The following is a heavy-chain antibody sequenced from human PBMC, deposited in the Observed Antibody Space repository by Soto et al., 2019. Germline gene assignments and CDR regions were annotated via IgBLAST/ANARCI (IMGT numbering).Heavy chain of an antibody. CDR3: ARHRGCSGGSCYRWFDP. V-gene: IGHV4-59*08. Sequence: PSATLSLTCTVSGGSINNYFWSWIRQPPGKGLEWIGYTYYSGSTNYNPSLTSRVTISVDTSKNQFSLKLSSVTASDTAVYYCARHRGCSGGSCYRWFDPWGQGTLVTVSS. CDR1: GGSINNYF. J-gene: IGHJ5*02. CDR2: TYYSGST. D-gene: IGHD2-15*01.